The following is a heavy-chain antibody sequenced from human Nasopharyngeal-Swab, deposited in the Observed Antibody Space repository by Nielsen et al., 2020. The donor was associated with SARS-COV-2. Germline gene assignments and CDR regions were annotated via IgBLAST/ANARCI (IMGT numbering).Heavy chain of an antibody. D-gene: IGHD3-16*01. J-gene: IGHJ4*02. CDR3: ARGGGDDYVWGSYNYYLDY. Sequence: GGSLRLSCAASGFTVSSNYMSWARQAPGKGLEWVSVIYSGGSTYYADSVKGRFTISRDNSKNTLYLQMNSLRAEDTAVYYCARGGGDDYVWGSYNYYLDYWGQGTLVTVSS. CDR1: GFTVSSNY. CDR2: IYSGGST. V-gene: IGHV3-53*01.